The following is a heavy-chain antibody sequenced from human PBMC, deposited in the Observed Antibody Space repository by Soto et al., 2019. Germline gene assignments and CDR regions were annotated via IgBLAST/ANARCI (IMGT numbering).Heavy chain of an antibody. CDR1: GYQFTRYW. J-gene: IGHJ4*02. V-gene: IGHV5-51*01. D-gene: IGHD1-1*01. CDR3: VRTTQPGTTNYFDY. Sequence: GASLQISCKGSGYQFTRYWIGWVRQMPGKGLEWMGIIYPGDSDTRYSPSFQGQVTISADKSISTAHMQWSSLKTEDTAVYYCVRTTQPGTTNYFDYWGQGTLVTVSS. CDR2: IYPGDSDT.